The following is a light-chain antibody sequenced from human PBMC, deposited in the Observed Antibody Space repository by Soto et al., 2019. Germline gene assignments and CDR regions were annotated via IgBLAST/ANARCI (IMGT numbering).Light chain of an antibody. Sequence: EIVLTQSPGTLSLSPGDRATLSCRASQSFNINFLAWYQQKPGQAPSLLIYGAFTRATGIPTRFSGTGSGTEFTLTISRLEPEDFAVYYCQHYSSSPPAITFGQGTRLEIK. V-gene: IGKV3-20*01. CDR2: GAF. CDR3: QHYSSSPPAIT. J-gene: IGKJ5*01. CDR1: QSFNINF.